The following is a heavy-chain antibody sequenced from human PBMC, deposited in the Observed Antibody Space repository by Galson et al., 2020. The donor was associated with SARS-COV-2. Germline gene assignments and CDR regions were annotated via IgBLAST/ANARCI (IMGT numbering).Heavy chain of an antibody. CDR3: ARVAGKYYYDSSGYVDY. Sequence: SETLSLTCTVSGGSISSYYWSWIRQPAGKGLEWIGRIYTSGSTNYNPSLKSRVTMSVDTSKNQFSLKLSSVTAADTAVYYCARVAGKYYYDSSGYVDYWGQGTLVTVSS. CDR2: IYTSGST. D-gene: IGHD3-22*01. J-gene: IGHJ4*02. CDR1: GGSISSYY. V-gene: IGHV4-4*07.